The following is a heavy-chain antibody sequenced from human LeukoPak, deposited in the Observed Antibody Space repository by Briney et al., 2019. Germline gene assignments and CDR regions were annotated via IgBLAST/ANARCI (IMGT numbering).Heavy chain of an antibody. CDR3: ARGDSWYPYYYYMDV. CDR1: GGSISSGGYY. D-gene: IGHD6-13*01. CDR2: IYHSGST. Sequence: SETLSLTCTVSGGSISSGGYYWSWIRQPPGKGLEWIGYIYHSGSTYYNPSLKSRVTISVDRSKNQFSLKLSSVTAADTAVYYCARGDSWYPYYYYMDVWGKGTTVTVSS. V-gene: IGHV4-30-2*01. J-gene: IGHJ6*03.